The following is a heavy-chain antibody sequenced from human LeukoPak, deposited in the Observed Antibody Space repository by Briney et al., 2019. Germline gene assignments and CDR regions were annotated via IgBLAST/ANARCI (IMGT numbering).Heavy chain of an antibody. CDR2: IYSGGST. Sequence: PGGSLRLSCAASGFTVSSNYMSWVRQAPGKGLEWVSVIYSGGSTYYADSVKGRFTISRHNSKNTLYLQMNSLRAEDTAVYYCARGPRGYSYPAYGMDVWGQGTTVTVSS. V-gene: IGHV3-53*04. CDR3: ARGPRGYSYPAYGMDV. J-gene: IGHJ6*02. D-gene: IGHD5-18*01. CDR1: GFTVSSNY.